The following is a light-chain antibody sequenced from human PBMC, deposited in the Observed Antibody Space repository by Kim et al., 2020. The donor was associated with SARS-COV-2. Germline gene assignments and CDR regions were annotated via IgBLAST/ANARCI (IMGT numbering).Light chain of an antibody. CDR2: GAS. CDR3: HQYNNWHT. V-gene: IGKV3-15*01. J-gene: IGKJ2*01. CDR1: QSVSSN. Sequence: EIGMTQSPATLSVSPGERVTLSCRASQSVSSNLAWYQQKPGQAPRLLIYGASTRAAGIPARFSGSGSGTEFTLTISSLQSEDFAVYYCHQYNNWHTFGQGTKLEIK.